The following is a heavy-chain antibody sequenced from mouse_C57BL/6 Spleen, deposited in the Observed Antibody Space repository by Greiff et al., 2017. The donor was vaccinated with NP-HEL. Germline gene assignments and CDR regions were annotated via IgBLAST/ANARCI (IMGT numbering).Heavy chain of an antibody. J-gene: IGHJ4*01. V-gene: IGHV1-42*01. Sequence: VQLQQSGPELVKPGASVKISCKASGYSFTGYYMNWVKQSPEKSLEWIGEINPSTGGTTYNQKFKAKATLTVDKSSSTAYMQLKSLTSEDSAVYYCARPQAIYAMDYWGQGTSVTVSS. CDR3: ARPQAIYAMDY. CDR1: GYSFTGYY. D-gene: IGHD3-2*02. CDR2: INPSTGGT.